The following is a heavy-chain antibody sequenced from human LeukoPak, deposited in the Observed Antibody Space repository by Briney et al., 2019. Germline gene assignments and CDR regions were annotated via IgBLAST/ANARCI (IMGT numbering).Heavy chain of an antibody. CDR1: GFTFSGSA. J-gene: IGHJ6*02. V-gene: IGHV3-73*01. CDR2: IRSKANSYVT. D-gene: IGHD2-2*01. Sequence: QTGGSLRLSCAASGFTFSGSAMHWVRHASGKGLGLMGRIRSKANSYVTVYASSVTGRFTISRDDSRNTAYLKMNSLKNEDSAVYYCTRHSATSCSRANCYVDNFYGLDVWGQGTRVTASS. CDR3: TRHSATSCSRANCYVDNFYGLDV.